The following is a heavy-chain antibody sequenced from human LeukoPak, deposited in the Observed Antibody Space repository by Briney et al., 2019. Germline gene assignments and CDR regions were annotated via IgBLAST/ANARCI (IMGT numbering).Heavy chain of an antibody. CDR1: GFSFTNYW. J-gene: IGHJ4*02. D-gene: IGHD1-14*01. CDR3: ARDKITGASTNDY. Sequence: GGSLRLSCAASGFSFTNYWMSWVCQAPGMGLEWVAIINQDGSERYYVDSVKGRFTVSRDSAKNSLYLQMNSLRVEDTAVYYCARDKITGASTNDYWGQGTLVTVSS. V-gene: IGHV3-7*01. CDR2: INQDGSER.